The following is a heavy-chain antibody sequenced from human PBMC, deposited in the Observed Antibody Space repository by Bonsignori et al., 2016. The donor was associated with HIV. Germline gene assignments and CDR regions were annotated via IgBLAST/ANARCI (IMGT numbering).Heavy chain of an antibody. Sequence: SVKVSCKASGGPLNNYAITWVRQAPGQGLEWMGGILPMLGMPRYAQKFQGRIVITADKDTNTAYLELGSLRPDDTGVYFCARSTAIAAVGPWGQGTLVTVSS. CDR2: ILPMLGMP. J-gene: IGHJ5*02. V-gene: IGHV1-69*10. CDR3: ARSTAIAAVGP. D-gene: IGHD6-13*01. CDR1: GGPLNNYA.